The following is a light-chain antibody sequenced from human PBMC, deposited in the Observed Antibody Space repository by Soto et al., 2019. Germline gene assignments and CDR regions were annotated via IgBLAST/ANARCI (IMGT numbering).Light chain of an antibody. V-gene: IGKV2-28*01. CDR2: LGS. CDR3: MQALQTSWT. Sequence: DLVMTQSPLSLPVTPGEPASISCRSSQSLLHSNGYNYLDWYLQKPGQSPQLLIYLGSNRASGVPDRFSGSGSGTDFTLKISRVVAEDVGVYYCMQALQTSWTFGQGTKVEIK. CDR1: QSLLHSNGYNY. J-gene: IGKJ1*01.